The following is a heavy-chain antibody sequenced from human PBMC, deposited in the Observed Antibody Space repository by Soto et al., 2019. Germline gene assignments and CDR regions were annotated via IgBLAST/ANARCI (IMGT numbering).Heavy chain of an antibody. CDR3: AREKTPMSPHYFYYGMDV. V-gene: IGHV4-39*02. J-gene: IGHJ6*02. CDR1: GGSISSGSYY. CDR2: IYYSGST. Sequence: SETLSLTCTVSGGSISSGSYYWGWIRQPPGKGLEWIGSIYYSGSTYYNPSLKSRVTISVDTSKNQFSLKLSSVTAADTAVYYCAREKTPMSPHYFYYGMDVWGQGTTVT. D-gene: IGHD3-9*01.